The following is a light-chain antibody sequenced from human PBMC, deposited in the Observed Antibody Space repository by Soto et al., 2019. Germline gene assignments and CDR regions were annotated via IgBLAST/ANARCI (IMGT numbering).Light chain of an antibody. CDR3: QQHGSSPIT. V-gene: IGKV3-20*01. CDR1: QTVSSPY. J-gene: IGKJ5*01. CDR2: GAS. Sequence: ENVFTQYPGTLSLSPGERGTLSGWSRQTVSSPYFAWYQQKPGKAPRLLVYGASSRATGIPDRFSGSGSGTDFTLTISRLEPEDFAAYYCQQHGSSPITFGQGTRLEIK.